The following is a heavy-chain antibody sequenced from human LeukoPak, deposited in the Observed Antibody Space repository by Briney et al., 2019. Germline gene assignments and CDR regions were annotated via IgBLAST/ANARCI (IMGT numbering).Heavy chain of an antibody. Sequence: SETLSLTCTVSGGSISSSSYYWGWIRQPPGKGLEWIGSIYYSGSTYYNPSLKSRVTISVDTSKNQFSLTLSSVTAADTAVYYCARSATAMVPTYYFDYWGQGTLVTVSS. CDR3: ARSATAMVPTYYFDY. CDR1: GGSISSSSYY. J-gene: IGHJ4*02. V-gene: IGHV4-39*07. D-gene: IGHD5-18*01. CDR2: IYYSGST.